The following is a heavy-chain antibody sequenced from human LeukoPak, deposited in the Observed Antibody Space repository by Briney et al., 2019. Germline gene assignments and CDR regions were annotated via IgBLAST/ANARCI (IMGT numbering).Heavy chain of an antibody. Sequence: GGSLRLSCAASGFTFDDHGRSWVRQVPGKGLEWVSGINWDGGSTGYADSVKGRFTISRDNVKNSLHLQMNSPRAEDTAVYYCAREGITAAADYWGQGTMVTVSS. CDR2: INWDGGST. D-gene: IGHD6-13*01. CDR1: GFTFDDHG. CDR3: AREGITAAADY. V-gene: IGHV3-20*04. J-gene: IGHJ3*01.